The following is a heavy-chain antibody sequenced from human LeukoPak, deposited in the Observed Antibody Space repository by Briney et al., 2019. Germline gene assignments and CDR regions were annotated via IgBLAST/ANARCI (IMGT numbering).Heavy chain of an antibody. CDR2: LRYDGSNK. Sequence: GGSLRLSCAASGFTFSSYGMHWVRQAPGKGLEWVAFLRYDGSNKYYADSVKGRFTISRDNSKNTLYLQMNSLRAEDTAVYYCAKDHQKYYYGSGSSDYWGQGTLVTVSS. V-gene: IGHV3-30*02. J-gene: IGHJ4*02. CDR3: AKDHQKYYYGSGSSDY. CDR1: GFTFSSYG. D-gene: IGHD3-10*01.